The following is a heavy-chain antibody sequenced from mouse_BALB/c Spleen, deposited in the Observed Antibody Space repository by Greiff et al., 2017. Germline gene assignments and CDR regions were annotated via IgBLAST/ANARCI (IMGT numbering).Heavy chain of an antibody. J-gene: IGHJ3*01. D-gene: IGHD2-1*01. Sequence: EVMLVESGGGLVKPGGSLKLSCAASGFTFSSYAMSWVRQSPEKRLEWVAEICSGGSYTYYPDTVTGRFTISRDNAKNTLYLEMSSLRSEDTAMYYCAREGDGNYVWFAYWGQGTLVTVSA. CDR3: AREGDGNYVWFAY. V-gene: IGHV5-9-4*01. CDR1: GFTFSSYA. CDR2: ICSGGSYT.